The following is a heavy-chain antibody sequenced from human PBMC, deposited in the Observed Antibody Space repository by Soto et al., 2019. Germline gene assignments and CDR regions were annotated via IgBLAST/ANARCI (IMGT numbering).Heavy chain of an antibody. J-gene: IGHJ4*02. D-gene: IGHD3-10*01. Sequence: ASVKGSCKASGYTFTSYGISWVRPAPGQGLEWMGWISAYNGNTNYAQKLQGRVTMTTDTSTSTAYMELRSLRSDDTAVYYCARDKGYYGDFDYWGQGTLVTVSS. CDR2: ISAYNGNT. CDR3: ARDKGYYGDFDY. CDR1: GYTFTSYG. V-gene: IGHV1-18*01.